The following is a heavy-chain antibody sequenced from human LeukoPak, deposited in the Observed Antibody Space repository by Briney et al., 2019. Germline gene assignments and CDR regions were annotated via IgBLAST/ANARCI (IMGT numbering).Heavy chain of an antibody. CDR1: GFTFSSYS. CDR3: ARGDIVDPYYYYGMDV. V-gene: IGHV3-48*04. J-gene: IGHJ6*02. D-gene: IGHD5-12*01. CDR2: ISSSSSTI. Sequence: GSLRLSCAASGFTFSSYSMNWVRQAPGKGLEWVSYISSSSSTIYYADSVKGRFTISRDNAKNSLYLQMNSLRAEDTAVYYCARGDIVDPYYYYGMDVWGQGTTVTVSS.